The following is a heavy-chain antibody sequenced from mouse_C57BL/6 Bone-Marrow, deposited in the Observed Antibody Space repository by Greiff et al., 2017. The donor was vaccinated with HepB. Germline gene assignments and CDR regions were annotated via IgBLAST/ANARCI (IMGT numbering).Heavy chain of an antibody. CDR1: GYTFTDYE. J-gene: IGHJ3*01. CDR2: IDPETGGT. CDR3: TRGGGPFAY. V-gene: IGHV1-15*01. Sequence: QVQLKESGAELVRPGASVTLSCKASGYTFTDYEMHWVKQTPVHGLEWIGAIDPETGGTAYNQKFKGKAILTADKSSSTAYMELRSLTSEDSAVYYCTRGGGPFAYWGQGTLVTVSA.